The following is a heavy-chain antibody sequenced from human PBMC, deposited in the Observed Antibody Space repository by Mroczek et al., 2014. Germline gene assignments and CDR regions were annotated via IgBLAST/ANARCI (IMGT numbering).Heavy chain of an antibody. D-gene: IGHD2-2*01. CDR3: ARDSYCSSTSCYPENWFDP. J-gene: IGHJ5*02. Sequence: QVQLQESGPGLVKPSETLSLTCTVSGGSISSYYWSWIRQPSGKGLEWIGYIYYSGSTNYNPSLKSRVTISVDTSKNQFSLKLSSVTAADTAVYYCARDSYCSSTSCYPENWFDPWGQGTLVTVSS. CDR2: IYYSGST. V-gene: IGHV4-59*01. CDR1: GGSISSYY.